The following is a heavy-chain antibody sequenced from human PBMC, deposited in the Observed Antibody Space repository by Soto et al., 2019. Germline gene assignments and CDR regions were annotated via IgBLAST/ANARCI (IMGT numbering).Heavy chain of an antibody. D-gene: IGHD3-10*01. Sequence: EVQLLESGGGLVQPGGSPRLSCAASGFSFIKYAMSWVRQAPGKGLEWVSGLSGSGGSTSSADSVKGRFAIYRDNSRNTLYLQMNSLRDGDTAIYYCARGFSAGKGSPPDYWGQGTLVTVSS. CDR2: LSGSGGST. CDR1: GFSFIKYA. J-gene: IGHJ4*02. V-gene: IGHV3-23*01. CDR3: ARGFSAGKGSPPDY.